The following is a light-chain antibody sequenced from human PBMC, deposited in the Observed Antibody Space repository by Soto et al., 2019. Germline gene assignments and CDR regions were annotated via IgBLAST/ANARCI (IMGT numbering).Light chain of an antibody. CDR2: EGS. CDR1: SSVVGSYNL. CDR3: CSFARGSSYV. J-gene: IGLJ1*01. V-gene: IGLV2-23*01. Sequence: QSALTQPASVSGSPGQSITISCTGTSSVVGSYNLVSWYQQHPGKAPKLIISEGSERPSGVSTRFSGSKSGNTASLTISGLHAEDEADYYCCSFARGSSYVYGTGTKVTVL.